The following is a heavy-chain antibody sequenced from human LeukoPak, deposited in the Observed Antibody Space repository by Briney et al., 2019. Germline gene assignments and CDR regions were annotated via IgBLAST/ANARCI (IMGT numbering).Heavy chain of an antibody. Sequence: SETLSLTCAVSGGSISSSNWWSWVRQPPGKGLEWIGEIYHSGSTNYNPSLKSRVTISVDKSKNQFSPKLSSVTAADTAVYYCARAYYYGSGSYYNAYYYYYMDVWGKGTTVTVSS. D-gene: IGHD3-10*01. CDR3: ARAYYYGSGSYYNAYYYYYMDV. J-gene: IGHJ6*03. CDR1: GGSISSSNW. CDR2: IYHSGST. V-gene: IGHV4-4*02.